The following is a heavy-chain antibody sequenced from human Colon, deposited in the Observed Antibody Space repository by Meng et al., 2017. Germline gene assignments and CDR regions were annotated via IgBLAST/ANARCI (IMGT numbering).Heavy chain of an antibody. J-gene: IGHJ4*02. D-gene: IGHD6-19*01. V-gene: IGHV3-53*01. Sequence: GGSLRLSCAASGFTVSSYYMSWVRQVPGKGLEWVSVIYSGGSTYYADPVKGRFTISRDNSKSTMYLQMNSLKAEDTAMYYCAREAISGWTTYFDYWGQGTLVTVSS. CDR1: GFTVSSYY. CDR3: AREAISGWTTYFDY. CDR2: IYSGGST.